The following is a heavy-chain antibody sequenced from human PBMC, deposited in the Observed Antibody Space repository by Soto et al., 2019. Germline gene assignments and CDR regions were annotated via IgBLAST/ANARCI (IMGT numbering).Heavy chain of an antibody. V-gene: IGHV3-15*01. J-gene: IGHJ6*02. Sequence: GGSLRLSCAASGFTFSNAWMSWVRQAPGKGLEWVGRIKSKTDGGTTDYAAPVKGRFTISRDDSKNTLYLQMNSLKTEDTAVYYCTTESKRGYSAHYYYYRGMDVWGPVTTVTVSS. CDR2: IKSKTDGGTT. CDR3: TTESKRGYSAHYYYYRGMDV. D-gene: IGHD5-18*01. CDR1: GFTFSNAW.